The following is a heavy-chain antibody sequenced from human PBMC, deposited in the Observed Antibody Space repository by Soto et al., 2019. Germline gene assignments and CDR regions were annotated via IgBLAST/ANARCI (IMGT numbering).Heavy chain of an antibody. D-gene: IGHD1-26*01. CDR2: ISGSGAST. CDR3: AKHRGSGSYDWFDP. CDR1: GFTFGSYA. V-gene: IGHV3-23*01. J-gene: IGHJ5*02. Sequence: SLRLSCAASGFTFGSYAMSCVRQAQGKGLEWVSAISGSGASTYYADSVNGRFTISRDNSKSTLYLQMYSLRAEDTAVYSCAKHRGSGSYDWFDPWGQGTLVTVSS.